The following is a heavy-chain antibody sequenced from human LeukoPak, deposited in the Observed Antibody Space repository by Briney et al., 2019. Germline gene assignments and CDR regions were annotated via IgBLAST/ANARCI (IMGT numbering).Heavy chain of an antibody. CDR1: GFTFSSYW. V-gene: IGHV3-74*01. CDR3: ARAPGRYDTQPLDY. Sequence: PGGSLRLSCAASGFTFSSYWMHWVRQAPGKGLVWVSRINSDGSSTSYADSVKGRFTISRDNAKNSLYLQMNSLRAEDTAVYYCARAPGRYDTQPLDYWGQGTLVTVSS. D-gene: IGHD2-2*01. CDR2: INSDGSST. J-gene: IGHJ4*02.